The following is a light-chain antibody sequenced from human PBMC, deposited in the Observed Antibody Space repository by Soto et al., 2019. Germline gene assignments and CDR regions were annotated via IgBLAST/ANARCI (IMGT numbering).Light chain of an antibody. Sequence: EIKSTQSPSALSASVGERVTITCRASQTSSSHVKWYQQKTGKAPNLLVYAASSLQSGVRSRFTGSGSGTDFTLTISSLQPEDFATYFCQQSYTTPITFGQGTRLEIK. J-gene: IGKJ5*01. CDR3: QQSYTTPIT. CDR2: AAS. V-gene: IGKV1-39*01. CDR1: QTSSSH.